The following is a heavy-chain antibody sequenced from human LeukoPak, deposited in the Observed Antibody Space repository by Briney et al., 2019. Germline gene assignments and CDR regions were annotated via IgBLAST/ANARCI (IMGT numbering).Heavy chain of an antibody. V-gene: IGHV4-59*01. D-gene: IGHD1-14*01. J-gene: IGHJ3*01. CDR3: ARGAYNTSPPDL. CDR2: IYYTGST. Sequence: SETLSLTCTVSGVSIRNNYWNWVRQLPGKGLEWVGYIYYTGSTKYNPSLKSRVTISVDTSRSQFSLKLSSVTAADTAVYYCARGAYNTSPPDLWGQGTMVTVSS. CDR1: GVSIRNNY.